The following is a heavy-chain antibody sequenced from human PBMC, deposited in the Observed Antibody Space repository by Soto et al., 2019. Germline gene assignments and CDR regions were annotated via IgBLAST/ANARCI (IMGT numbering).Heavy chain of an antibody. D-gene: IGHD3-10*01. CDR1: GGSFSGYY. J-gene: IGHJ5*02. CDR2: INHSGST. Sequence: QVQLQQWGAGLLKPSETLSLTCAVYGGSFSGYYWSWIRQPPGKGLAWMGEINHSGSTNYNPSLKSRATISADTFKTQFSRKLSSVTAADTAVYYCARGRSYYCSGSRGWCDPWGQGTLVTVSS. V-gene: IGHV4-34*01. CDR3: ARGRSYYCSGSRGWCDP.